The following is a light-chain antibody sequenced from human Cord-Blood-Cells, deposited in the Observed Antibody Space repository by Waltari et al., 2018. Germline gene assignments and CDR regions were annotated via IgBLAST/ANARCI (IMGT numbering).Light chain of an antibody. CDR3: CSYAGSYTVV. Sequence: QSALTQPRSVSGSPGQSVTISCTGTSSDVGGYNYVSWYQQHTGKAPKLMIYDVSKRPSGVPDRFSCSKSGNTASLTISGLQAEDEADYYCCSYAGSYTVVFGGGTKLTVL. CDR2: DVS. CDR1: SSDVGGYNY. V-gene: IGLV2-11*01. J-gene: IGLJ2*01.